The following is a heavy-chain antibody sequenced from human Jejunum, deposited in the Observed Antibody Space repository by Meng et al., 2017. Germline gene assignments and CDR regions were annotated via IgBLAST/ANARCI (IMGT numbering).Heavy chain of an antibody. Sequence: SETLSLTCTVSGGSISSGSYYWSWIRQPAGKELAWIGRVDTSGGTNYNPSLSSRVTISIDTSNTQFSLSLSSVTAADTAVYYCARERRDVYNLYNDALNIWGQGTMVTVSS. CDR3: ARERRDVYNLYNDALNI. V-gene: IGHV4-61*02. CDR1: GGSISSGSYY. D-gene: IGHD5-24*01. CDR2: VDTSGGT. J-gene: IGHJ3*02.